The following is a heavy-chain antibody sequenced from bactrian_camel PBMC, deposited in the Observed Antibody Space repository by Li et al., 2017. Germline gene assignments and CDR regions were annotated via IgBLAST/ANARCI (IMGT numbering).Heavy chain of an antibody. CDR1: GFTFSSSD. CDR2: IDSDGRNT. Sequence: VQLVESGGSLVQPGGSLRLSCEGSGFTFSSSDMSWVRQAPGKGLEWVSTIDSDGRNTYYADSVKGRFTISRDNAKNTVYLQMNSLKSDDSALYYCVRGGAWGFNYWGQGTQVTVS. J-gene: IGHJ4*01. CDR3: VRGGAWGFNY. D-gene: IGHD7*01. V-gene: IGHV3S40*01.